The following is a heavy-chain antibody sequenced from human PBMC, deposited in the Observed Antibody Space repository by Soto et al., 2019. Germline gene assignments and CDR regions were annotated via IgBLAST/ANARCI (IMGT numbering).Heavy chain of an antibody. D-gene: IGHD6-19*01. CDR1: GYTFTSYA. CDR2: INAGNGNT. Sequence: QVQLVQSGAEVKKPGASVKVSCKASGYTFTSYAMHWVRQAPGQRLEWMGWINAGNGNTKYSQKFQGRVTITRDTXXGXAXXELSSLRAEDTAVYHCARHRRAGDSSGWHYWYFDLWGRGILVTVSS. J-gene: IGHJ2*01. V-gene: IGHV1-3*01. CDR3: ARHRRAGDSSGWHYWYFDL.